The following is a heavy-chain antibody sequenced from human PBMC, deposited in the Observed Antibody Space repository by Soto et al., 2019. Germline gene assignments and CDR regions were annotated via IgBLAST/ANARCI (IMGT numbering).Heavy chain of an antibody. D-gene: IGHD1-26*01. CDR1: GFSFTTYV. J-gene: IGHJ3*02. CDR2: ISHDGSYK. CDR3: AKGLVARVGTTLPHDAFNI. V-gene: IGHV3-30*18. Sequence: GRSLRLPCAASGFSFTTYVMHGIRQAPGKXLEWVAAISHDGSYKYYGDAAKGRFSFSRDTSQNAVYLEINSLRPEDTAVYYCAKGLVARVGTTLPHDAFNIWGQGTMVT.